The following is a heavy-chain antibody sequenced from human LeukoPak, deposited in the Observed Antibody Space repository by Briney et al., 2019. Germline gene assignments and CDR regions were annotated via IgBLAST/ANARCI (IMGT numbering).Heavy chain of an antibody. J-gene: IGHJ4*02. Sequence: ASVKVSCKASGYTFTGYYMHWVRQAPGQGLEWMGWINPNSGGTNYVQKFQGRVTMTRDTSISTAYIELSRLRSDDTAVYYCASRSGLRLGELSLYWGQGTLVTVSS. D-gene: IGHD3-16*02. CDR1: GYTFTGYY. CDR2: INPNSGGT. V-gene: IGHV1-2*02. CDR3: ASRSGLRLGELSLY.